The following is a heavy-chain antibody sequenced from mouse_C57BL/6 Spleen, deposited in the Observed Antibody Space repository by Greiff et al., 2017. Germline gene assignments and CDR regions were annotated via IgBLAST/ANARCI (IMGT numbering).Heavy chain of an antibody. CDR1: GFNIKDDY. CDR2: IDPENGDT. CDR3: TTETAQARDFDY. Sequence: VQLQQSGAELVRPGASVKLSCTASGFNIKDDYMHWVKQRPEQGLEWIGWIDPENGDTEYASKFQGKATITADTSSNTAYLQLSSLTSEDTAVYYCTTETAQARDFDYWGQGTTLTVSS. V-gene: IGHV14-4*01. D-gene: IGHD3-2*02. J-gene: IGHJ2*01.